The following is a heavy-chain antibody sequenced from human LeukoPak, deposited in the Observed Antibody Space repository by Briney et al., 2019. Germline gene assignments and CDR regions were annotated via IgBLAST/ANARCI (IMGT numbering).Heavy chain of an antibody. D-gene: IGHD1-26*01. CDR3: ARRSYSASYYDY. CDR1: GYSFSTYW. V-gene: IGHV5-51*01. CDR2: IFPGDSDT. J-gene: IGHJ4*02. Sequence: GESLKISCKGSGYSFSTYWIGWVRQMPGKGLEWMGIIFPGDSDTRYSPSFQGQVTISADKSISTAYQQWSSLKASDTAMYYCARRSYSASYYDYWGQGTLVTVSS.